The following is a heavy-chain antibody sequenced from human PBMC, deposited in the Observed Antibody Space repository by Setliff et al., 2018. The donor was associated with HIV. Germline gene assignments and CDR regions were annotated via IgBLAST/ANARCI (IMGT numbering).Heavy chain of an antibody. CDR3: TREAVAGDYYYYMDV. CDR2: IRSKANSYAT. CDR1: GFTFSGSA. Sequence: PGESLKISCAGSGFTFSGSALNWVRQASGKGLEWVGRIRSKANSYATEHAASVKGRFTVSRDDSKNTAHLQMDSLKSEDTAVYYCTREAVAGDYYYYMDVWGKGTTVTVSS. D-gene: IGHD6-19*01. J-gene: IGHJ6*03. V-gene: IGHV3-73*01.